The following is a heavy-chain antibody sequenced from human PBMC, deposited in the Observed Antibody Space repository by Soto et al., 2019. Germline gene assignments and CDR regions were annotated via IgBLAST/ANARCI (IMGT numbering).Heavy chain of an antibody. V-gene: IGHV4-39*01. Sequence: SETLSLTCSVSGDSLISDKYYWGLIRQPPGKGLEWIGSIYYRGNTYYNPSLQTRVTISLDKSKSQFSLRLNSVTAAVSAVYFCARLEGXATFSYCFDFWGQGAQVTVSS. J-gene: IGHJ4*02. D-gene: IGHD3-3*01. CDR3: ARLEGXATFSYCFDF. CDR1: GDSLISDKYY. CDR2: IYYRGNT.